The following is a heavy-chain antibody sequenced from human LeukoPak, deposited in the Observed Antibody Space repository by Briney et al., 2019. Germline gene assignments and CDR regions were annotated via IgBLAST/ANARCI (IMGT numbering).Heavy chain of an antibody. CDR2: VYTSGST. D-gene: IGHD5-12*01. V-gene: IGHV4-61*02. CDR3: ARDLYSGYGGYFDS. Sequence: SQTLSLTCTVSDGSISSGSYYWSWIPPSAGKGLEWIGRVYTSGSTNYNPSLKSRVTISVDKSKNHFSLNLTSVTAADTAVYFCARDLYSGYGGYFDSWGQGTLVTVSS. CDR1: DGSISSGSYY. J-gene: IGHJ4*02.